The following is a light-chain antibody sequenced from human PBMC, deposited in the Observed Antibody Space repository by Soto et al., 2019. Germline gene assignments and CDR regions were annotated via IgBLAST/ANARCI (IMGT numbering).Light chain of an antibody. CDR1: QDISNY. V-gene: IGKV1-33*01. CDR3: QQYDNLPYT. CDR2: DAS. Sequence: DIQMTQSPSSLSASVGDRVTITCQASQDISNYLNWYQQKPGKAPKLLIYDASHLETEVPSRFSGSGSGTDFTFTISSLQPEDIATYYFQQYDNLPYTFGQGTKLEIK. J-gene: IGKJ2*01.